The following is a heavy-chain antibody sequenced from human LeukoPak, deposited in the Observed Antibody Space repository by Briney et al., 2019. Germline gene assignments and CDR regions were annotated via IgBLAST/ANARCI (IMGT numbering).Heavy chain of an antibody. D-gene: IGHD6-19*01. CDR2: ISGGGDNT. V-gene: IGHV3-23*01. Sequence: GGSLRLSCAASGFTFSSYAVSWVRQAPGKGLEWVSAISGGGDNTYYADSVKGRFTISRDNAKNSLYLQMNSLRAEDTAVYYCAREYSSGWYGDYWGQGTLVTVSS. J-gene: IGHJ4*02. CDR1: GFTFSSYA. CDR3: AREYSSGWYGDY.